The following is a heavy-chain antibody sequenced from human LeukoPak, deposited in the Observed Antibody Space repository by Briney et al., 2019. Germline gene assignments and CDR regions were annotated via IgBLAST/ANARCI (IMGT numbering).Heavy chain of an antibody. CDR3: ARVSDLAAAGTYDY. D-gene: IGHD6-13*01. J-gene: IGHJ4*02. CDR2: IHYSGSSGST. V-gene: IGHV4-59*02. CDR1: GGSVTSYY. Sequence: SETLSLTCTVSGGSVTSYYWSWIRQPPGKGLEWIGNIHYSGSSGSTNYNPSLKSRVTTSVDTSTNQLSLRLSSVTAADKAVYYCARVSDLAAAGTYDYWGQGTLVTVSS.